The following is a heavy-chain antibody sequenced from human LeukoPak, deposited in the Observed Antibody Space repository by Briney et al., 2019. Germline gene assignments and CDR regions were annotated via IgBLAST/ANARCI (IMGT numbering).Heavy chain of an antibody. D-gene: IGHD1-26*01. V-gene: IGHV4-59*01. J-gene: IGHJ4*02. CDR1: GGSISSYY. CDR2: IYYSGST. CDR3: ARMAEGGSYSSTAYFDY. Sequence: PSQTLSLTCTVSGGSISSYYWSWIRQPPGKGLEWIGYIYYSGSTNYNPSLKSRVTISVDTSKNQFSLKVSSVTAADTAVYFCARMAEGGSYSSTAYFDYWGQGTLVTVSS.